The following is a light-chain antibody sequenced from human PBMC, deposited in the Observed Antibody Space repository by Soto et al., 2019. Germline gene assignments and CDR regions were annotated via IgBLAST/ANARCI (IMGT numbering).Light chain of an antibody. CDR1: QGISGW. CDR3: QEYKTYWT. Sequence: DIRMTQSPSTLSASVGDRVTITCRASQGISGWLAWYQQKPGKAPKLLIYDASSLESGVPSRFSGSGSGTQFTLTISSLQPDDFATYYCQEYKTYWTFGQGTKVDIK. V-gene: IGKV1-5*01. CDR2: DAS. J-gene: IGKJ1*01.